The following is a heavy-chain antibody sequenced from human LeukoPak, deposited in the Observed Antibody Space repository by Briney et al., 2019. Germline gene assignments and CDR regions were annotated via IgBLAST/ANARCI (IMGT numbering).Heavy chain of an antibody. CDR3: ARGPRSSWNRYYFDY. D-gene: IGHD6-13*01. Sequence: GGSLRLSCAASGFTFSDYYMSWIRQAPGKGLEWVAYISGSYIIYYADSVKGRFTISRDNAKNSLYLQMNSLRAEDTAVYYCARGPRSSWNRYYFDYWGQGTLVTVSS. J-gene: IGHJ4*02. CDR1: GFTFSDYY. V-gene: IGHV3-11*04. CDR2: ISGSYII.